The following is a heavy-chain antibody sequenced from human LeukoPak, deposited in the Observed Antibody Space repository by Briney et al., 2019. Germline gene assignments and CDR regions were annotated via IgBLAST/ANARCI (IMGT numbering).Heavy chain of an antibody. CDR2: IYYSGST. V-gene: IGHV4-59*12. J-gene: IGHJ5*02. Sequence: PSETLSLACTVSGGSISSYYWSWIRQPPGKGLEWIGYIYYSGSTNYNPSLKSRVTISVDTSKNQFSLKLSSVTAADTAVYYCARDDEEYRWFDPWGQGTLVTVSS. CDR3: ARDDEEYRWFDP. D-gene: IGHD2/OR15-2a*01. CDR1: GGSISSYY.